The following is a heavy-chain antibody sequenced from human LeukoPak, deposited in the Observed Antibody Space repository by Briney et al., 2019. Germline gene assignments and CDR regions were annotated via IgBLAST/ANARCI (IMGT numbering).Heavy chain of an antibody. Sequence: GGSLRLFCAASGFSFRSHGMNWVRQAPGKGLEWVSGISPRGDITYYKDSVRGRFTISRDNFKNTVSPQLNSLRAEDTAMYYCAKDDDWGRFNHWGQGTLVTVSS. CDR2: ISPRGDIT. CDR3: AKDDDWGRFNH. D-gene: IGHD3-16*01. CDR1: GFSFRSHG. V-gene: IGHV3-23*01. J-gene: IGHJ1*01.